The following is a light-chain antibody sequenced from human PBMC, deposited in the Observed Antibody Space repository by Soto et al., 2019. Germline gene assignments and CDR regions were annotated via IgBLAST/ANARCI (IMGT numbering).Light chain of an antibody. CDR3: QQYENYWT. CDR1: QSISSW. CDR2: DAS. V-gene: IGKV1-5*01. Sequence: EIQMTQSPSTLSASVGGRFTITCLASQSISSWLAWYQQKPGKAPKLLIYDASSLESGVPSRFSGSGSGTEFTLTINSLQPEDFAVYYCQQYENYWTFGQGTKV. J-gene: IGKJ1*01.